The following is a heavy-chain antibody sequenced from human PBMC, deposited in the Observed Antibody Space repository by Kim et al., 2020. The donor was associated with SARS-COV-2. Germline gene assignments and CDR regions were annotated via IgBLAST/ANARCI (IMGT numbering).Heavy chain of an antibody. CDR3: AKDTAKLWFGELRL. J-gene: IGHJ3*01. CDR2: ISWNSGSI. D-gene: IGHD3-10*01. Sequence: GGSLRLSCAASGFTFDDYAMHWVRQAPGKGLEWVSGISWNSGSIGYADSVKGRFTISRDNAKNSLYLQMNSLRAEDTALYYCAKDTAKLWFGELRLWGQGTMVTVSS. V-gene: IGHV3-9*01. CDR1: GFTFDDYA.